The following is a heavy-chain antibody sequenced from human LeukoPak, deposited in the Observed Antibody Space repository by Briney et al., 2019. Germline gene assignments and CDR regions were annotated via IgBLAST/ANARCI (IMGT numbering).Heavy chain of an antibody. D-gene: IGHD2-2*01. CDR3: ARSRKGRNYCSSTSCPLGAFDI. Sequence: SETLSLTCTVSGGSISSYYWSWIRQPPGKGLEWIGYIYSSGTTYYNPSLKSRVTISVDTSKNQFSLKLSSVTAADTAVYYCARSRKGRNYCSSTSCPLGAFDIWGQGTIVTVSS. CDR1: GGSISSYY. CDR2: IYSSGTT. J-gene: IGHJ3*02. V-gene: IGHV4-59*12.